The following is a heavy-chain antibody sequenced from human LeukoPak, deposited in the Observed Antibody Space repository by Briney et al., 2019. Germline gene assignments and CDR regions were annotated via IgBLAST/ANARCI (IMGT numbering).Heavy chain of an antibody. D-gene: IGHD1-26*01. CDR1: GFTFRSYA. J-gene: IGHJ4*02. Sequence: GGSLRLSCTASGFTFRSYAMSWVRQAPGKGLEWVSAISGSGGGTDYADSVKGRFTISRDNSKNTLYLQMNSLTDEDTAVYYCAKKWGVGTTTLDYFDYWGQGTLVTVSS. CDR2: ISGSGGGT. CDR3: AKKWGVGTTTLDYFDY. V-gene: IGHV3-23*01.